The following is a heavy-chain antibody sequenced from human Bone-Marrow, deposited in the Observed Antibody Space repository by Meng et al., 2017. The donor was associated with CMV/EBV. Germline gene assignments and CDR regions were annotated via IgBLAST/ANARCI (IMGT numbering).Heavy chain of an antibody. V-gene: IGHV4-61*01. CDR2: IHYTGSS. CDR3: ARWLAGGRAFDI. D-gene: IGHD6-19*01. CDR1: GGSVTRGNYC. Sequence: GSLRLSCTVSGGSVTRGNYCWNWIRQPPGEGLEWIGWIHYTGSSNYNPSLKSRATITLDTSKNQFSLKVTSVTPEDTAVYYCARWLAGGRAFDIWGQGKMVTVSS. J-gene: IGHJ3*02.